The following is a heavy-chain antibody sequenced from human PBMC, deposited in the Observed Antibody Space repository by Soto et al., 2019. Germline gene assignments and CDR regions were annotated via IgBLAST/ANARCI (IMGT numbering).Heavy chain of an antibody. Sequence: EVQLVESGGGLVQPGGSLRLSCAASGFTFSSYWMSWVRQAPGKGLEWVANIRQDGSDKYYVDSVKGRLTISRDNSKNSLYLQMNSLRAEDTAIYYCASPQQWLGQRADFDYWGQGTLVTVSS. J-gene: IGHJ4*02. V-gene: IGHV3-7*05. D-gene: IGHD6-19*01. CDR2: IRQDGSDK. CDR1: GFTFSSYW. CDR3: ASPQQWLGQRADFDY.